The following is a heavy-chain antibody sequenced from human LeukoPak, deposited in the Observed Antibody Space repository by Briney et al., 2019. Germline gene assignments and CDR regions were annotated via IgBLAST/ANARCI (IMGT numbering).Heavy chain of an antibody. Sequence: GESLKISCKGSGYSFTNYWIGWVRQMPGKGLEWTGFIYPGDSDTRYSPSFQGQVTISADKSISTAYLQWSSLKASDTAMYYCARRGSCSNGVCEYFQDWGQGTLATVSS. D-gene: IGHD2-8*01. V-gene: IGHV5-51*01. CDR3: ARRGSCSNGVCEYFQD. J-gene: IGHJ1*01. CDR2: IYPGDSDT. CDR1: GYSFTNYW.